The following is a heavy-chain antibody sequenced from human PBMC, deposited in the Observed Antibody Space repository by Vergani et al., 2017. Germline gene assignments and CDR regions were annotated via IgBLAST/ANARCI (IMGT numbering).Heavy chain of an antibody. CDR1: GFTFSSYS. D-gene: IGHD4-17*01. J-gene: IGHJ2*01. Sequence: EVQLVESGGGLVQPGGSLRLSCAASGFTFSSYSMNWVRQAPGKGLEWVSYISTSSDTMYYADSVKGRFTISRDNAKNSLYLQMNSLRGEDTAVYYCARDNSLPSTVPWLYFDLWGRGTLVTVSS. V-gene: IGHV3-48*01. CDR2: ISTSSDTM. CDR3: ARDNSLPSTVPWLYFDL.